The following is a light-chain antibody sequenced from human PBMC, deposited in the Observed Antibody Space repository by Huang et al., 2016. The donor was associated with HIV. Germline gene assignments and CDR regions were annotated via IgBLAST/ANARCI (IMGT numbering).Light chain of an antibody. Sequence: EVVLTQSPATLSLSPGDRATLSCRASQRVTNYLAWYQQKPGQPPRRLIDDASNRATGVPARFSGSGSGTDCTLTIISLEPEDFAVYYCQQRGNWPPVTFGGGTKVEIK. J-gene: IGKJ4*01. CDR2: DAS. V-gene: IGKV3-11*01. CDR3: QQRGNWPPVT. CDR1: QRVTNY.